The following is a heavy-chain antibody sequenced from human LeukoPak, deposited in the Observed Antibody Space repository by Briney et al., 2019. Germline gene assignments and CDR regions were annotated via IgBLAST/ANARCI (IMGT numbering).Heavy chain of an antibody. Sequence: PGGSLRLSCAGSGFIFRNYGMHWVRQAPGQGLEWVAVISDGGTHLYYADSVKGRFTISRDNAKNSLYLQMNSLRAEDTAVYYCARGAASIAAASSFKYWGQGTLVTVSS. CDR2: ISDGGTHL. D-gene: IGHD6-13*01. V-gene: IGHV3-33*08. J-gene: IGHJ4*02. CDR3: ARGAASIAAASSFKY. CDR1: GFIFRNYG.